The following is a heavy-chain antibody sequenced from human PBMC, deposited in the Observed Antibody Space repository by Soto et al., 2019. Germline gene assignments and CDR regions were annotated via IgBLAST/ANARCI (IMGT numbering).Heavy chain of an antibody. Sequence: QVQLQESGPGRVKPSETLSLNCSVSGGSLTSYFWSWIRQPPGKGLEWLGYISYSGYTNYNPSLKSRVTISRATSKNQFSLRLTSVTAADTAVYYCARRWSGIDYWGQGTLVTVSS. CDR1: GGSLTSYF. J-gene: IGHJ4*02. CDR2: ISYSGYT. V-gene: IGHV4-59*08. CDR3: ARRWSGIDY. D-gene: IGHD3-3*01.